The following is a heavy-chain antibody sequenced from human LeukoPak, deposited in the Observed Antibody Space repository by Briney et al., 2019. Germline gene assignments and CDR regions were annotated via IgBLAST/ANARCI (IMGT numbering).Heavy chain of an antibody. CDR3: AKQSGYGTQYYFDY. CDR2: ISWDGGST. CDR1: GFTFDDYA. V-gene: IGHV3-43D*03. Sequence: GGSLRLSCAASGFTFDDYAMHWVRQAPGKGLEWVAVISWDGGSTYYADSVKGRFTISRDNSKYSLYLQMNSLRAEDTALYYCAKQSGYGTQYYFDYWGQGTLVTVSS. J-gene: IGHJ4*02. D-gene: IGHD5-12*01.